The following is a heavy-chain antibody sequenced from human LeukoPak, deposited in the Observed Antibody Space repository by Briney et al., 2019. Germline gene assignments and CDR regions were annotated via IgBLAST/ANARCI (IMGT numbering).Heavy chain of an antibody. CDR1: GFTFSSYG. CDR2: IKEDGSDK. Sequence: GRSLRLSCAASGFTFSSYGMHWVRQAPGRGLEWVANIKEDGSDKQYVDSVRGRFTISRDNAKNSVSLQMDGLRAEDTAVYHCVRESDVWSGPGIGRPLDVWGKGTTVTVSS. V-gene: IGHV3-7*01. D-gene: IGHD3-3*01. J-gene: IGHJ6*04. CDR3: VRESDVWSGPGIGRPLDV.